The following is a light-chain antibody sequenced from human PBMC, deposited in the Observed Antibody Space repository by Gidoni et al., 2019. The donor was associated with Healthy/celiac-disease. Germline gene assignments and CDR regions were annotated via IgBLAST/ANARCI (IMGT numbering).Light chain of an antibody. CDR3: QQRSNWPLT. Sequence: EIVLTQSTATLSLSPGESATLSCRDCQSGSSYLAWYQQKPGQAPRLLIYDASNRATGVPARFSGSGSGTDFTLTISSLEPEDVAVYYCQQRSNWPLTFGPGTKVDIK. CDR1: QSGSSY. V-gene: IGKV3-11*01. J-gene: IGKJ3*01. CDR2: DAS.